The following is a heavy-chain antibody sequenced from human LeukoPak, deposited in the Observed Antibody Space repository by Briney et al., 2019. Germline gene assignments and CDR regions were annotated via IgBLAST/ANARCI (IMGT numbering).Heavy chain of an antibody. Sequence: HPGGSLRLSCVASGFTFSNYGMHWVRQAPGKGLEWVSAISGSGGSTYYADSVKGRFTISRDNSKNTLYLQMNSLRAEDTAVYYCAKDMRFDWTPYYFDYWGQGTLVTVSS. CDR2: ISGSGGST. CDR3: AKDMRFDWTPYYFDY. V-gene: IGHV3-23*01. J-gene: IGHJ4*02. D-gene: IGHD3-9*01. CDR1: GFTFSNYG.